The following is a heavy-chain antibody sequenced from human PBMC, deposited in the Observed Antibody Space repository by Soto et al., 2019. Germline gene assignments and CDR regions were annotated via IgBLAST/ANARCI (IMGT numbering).Heavy chain of an antibody. CDR2: IYHSGST. Sequence: SETLSLTCAVSGGSISSGGYSWSWIRQPPGKGLEWIGYIYHSGSTYYNPSIKSRVTISVDRSKNQFSLKLSSVTAADTAVYYCARRRGWSDYGSGSYYKSYYYYYGMDVWGQGTTVTVSS. D-gene: IGHD3-10*01. CDR1: GGSISSGGYS. CDR3: ARRRGWSDYGSGSYYKSYYYYYGMDV. J-gene: IGHJ6*02. V-gene: IGHV4-30-2*01.